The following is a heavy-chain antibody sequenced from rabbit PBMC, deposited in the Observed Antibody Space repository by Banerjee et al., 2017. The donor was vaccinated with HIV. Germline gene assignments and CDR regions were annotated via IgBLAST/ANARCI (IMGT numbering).Heavy chain of an antibody. CDR2: ITYGGSA. D-gene: IGHD1-1*01. V-gene: IGHV1S28*01. Sequence: QSLEESGGGLVQPEGSLTLTCKASGFDFSTYGVNWVRQAPGKGLEWIGYITYGGSAYSASWVNGRSTIPRHNAQNTLYLQLNSLTAADTATYFCVRGSISGTDYNLWGPGTLVTVS. J-gene: IGHJ4*01. CDR1: GFDFSTYG. CDR3: VRGSISGTDYNL.